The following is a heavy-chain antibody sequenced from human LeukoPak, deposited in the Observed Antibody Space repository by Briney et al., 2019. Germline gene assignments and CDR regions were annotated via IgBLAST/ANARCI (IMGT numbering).Heavy chain of an antibody. CDR3: ARDYSGEWEQLTGWWFDP. J-gene: IGHJ5*02. Sequence: ASVKVSCKASGYTFTCYYMHWVRQAPGQGLEWMGWINPNSGGTNYAQKFQGRVTVTRDMSTRTVYMELSDLEPEDTAVYYCARDYSGEWEQLTGWWFDPWGQGTLVIVSS. CDR1: GYTFTCYY. V-gene: IGHV1-2*02. D-gene: IGHD1-26*01. CDR2: INPNSGGT.